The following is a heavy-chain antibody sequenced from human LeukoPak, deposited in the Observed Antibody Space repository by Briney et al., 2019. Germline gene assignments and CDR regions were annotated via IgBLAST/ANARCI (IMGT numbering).Heavy chain of an antibody. CDR1: GGSFSGYY. Sequence: SETLSLTCAVYGGSFSGYYWSWIRQPPGKGLEWIGEINHSGSTNYNPSLKSRVTISVDTSKNQFSLKLSSVTAADTAVYYCARAIRYGVPFIDYWGQGTLVTVSS. J-gene: IGHJ4*02. CDR3: ARAIRYGVPFIDY. D-gene: IGHD5-24*01. V-gene: IGHV4-34*01. CDR2: INHSGST.